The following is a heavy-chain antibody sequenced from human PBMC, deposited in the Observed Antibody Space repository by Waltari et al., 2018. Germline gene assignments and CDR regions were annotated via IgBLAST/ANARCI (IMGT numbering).Heavy chain of an antibody. V-gene: IGHV1-69*10. CDR2: IIPILGIA. CDR1: GGTFSSYD. D-gene: IGHD1-26*01. J-gene: IGHJ6*03. Sequence: QVQLVQSGAEVKKPGSSLKVSCKASGGTFSSYDISWVRKAPGQGLELMGGIIPILGIANYAQKFQGRVTITADKSTSTAYMELSSLRSEDTAVYYCARRGSVGGDDYYYYMDVWGKGTTVTVSS. CDR3: ARRGSVGGDDYYYYMDV.